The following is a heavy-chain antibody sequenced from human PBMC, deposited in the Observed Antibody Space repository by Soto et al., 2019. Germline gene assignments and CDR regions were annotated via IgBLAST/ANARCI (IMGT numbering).Heavy chain of an antibody. J-gene: IGHJ4*02. CDR2: INRGSTSI. D-gene: IGHD3-22*01. Sequence: GGSLRLSCAASGFTFNSYDMNWVRQAPGKGLEWISYINRGSTSIYYADSVKGRFTISRDNAKNSLYLQMNSLRAEDTAVYYCAKVGPRYYYDSSPFDYWGQGTLVTVSS. CDR1: GFTFNSYD. CDR3: AKVGPRYYYDSSPFDY. V-gene: IGHV3-48*01.